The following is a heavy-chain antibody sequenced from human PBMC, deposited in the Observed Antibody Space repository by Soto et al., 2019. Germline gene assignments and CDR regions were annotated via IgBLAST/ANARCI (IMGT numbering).Heavy chain of an antibody. CDR3: ARVVDYCDPYYYYGMDV. CDR1: GFTFSSYS. V-gene: IGHV3-21*01. CDR2: IICSSSYI. Sequence: EVQLVESGGGLVKPGGSLRLSCAASGFTFSSYSMNWVRQAPGKGMVWVSSIICSSSYIYYADSVKGRFTISRDNAKNSLYLQMNSLRAEDTAVYYCARVVDYCDPYYYYGMDVWGQGTTVTVSS. J-gene: IGHJ6*02. D-gene: IGHD3-22*01.